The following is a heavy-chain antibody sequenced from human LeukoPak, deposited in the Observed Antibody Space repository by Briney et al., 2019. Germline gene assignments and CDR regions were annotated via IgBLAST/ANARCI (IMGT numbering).Heavy chain of an antibody. Sequence: SETLSLTYAVYGGSFSGYYWSWIRQPPGKGLEWIGEINHSGSTNYNPSLKSRVTISVDTSKNQFSLKLSSVTAADTAVYYCARGLNYDYYYYGMDVWGQGTTVTVSS. CDR1: GGSFSGYY. V-gene: IGHV4-34*01. CDR3: ARGLNYDYYYYGMDV. J-gene: IGHJ6*02. D-gene: IGHD3-3*01. CDR2: INHSGST.